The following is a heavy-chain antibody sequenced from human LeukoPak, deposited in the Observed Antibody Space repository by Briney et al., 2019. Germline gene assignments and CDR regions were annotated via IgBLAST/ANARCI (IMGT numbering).Heavy chain of an antibody. D-gene: IGHD1-26*01. CDR1: GVSISSHY. CDR3: AKDGEQWELAPDH. CDR2: ISYTGST. Sequence: SETLSLTCTVSGVSISSHYWTWIRQSPGTGLEWIGYISYTGSTNYNPSLKSRVTISKDMSKNQFSLKLTSVTAADTAVYYCAKDGEQWELAPDHWGQGTLVTVSS. V-gene: IGHV4-59*11. J-gene: IGHJ4*02.